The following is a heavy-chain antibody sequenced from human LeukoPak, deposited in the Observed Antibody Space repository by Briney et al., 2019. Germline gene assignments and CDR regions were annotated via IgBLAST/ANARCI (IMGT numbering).Heavy chain of an antibody. CDR1: GGSISGYY. CDR3: ARHFTYYYDSSGYPRDAFDI. Sequence: PSETLSLTCTVSGGSISGYYWSWIRQSPGKGLVWIGYIYYSGSTNYTPSLKSRVTISIDMSRNQFSLNLSSVTAADTALYYCARHFTYYYDSSGYPRDAFDIWGQGTTVTVSS. J-gene: IGHJ3*02. D-gene: IGHD3-22*01. V-gene: IGHV4-59*08. CDR2: IYYSGST.